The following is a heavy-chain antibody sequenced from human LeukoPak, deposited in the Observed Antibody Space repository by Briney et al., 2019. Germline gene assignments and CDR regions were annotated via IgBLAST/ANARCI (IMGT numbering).Heavy chain of an antibody. Sequence: GESLKISCKSSGYQFANYWIAWVRQMPGKGPEWMGSIYPADSDTRYSPSFQGQVTISADKSISTAYLQWSSLKASDTAMYYCSRRTRTAAGTSFDYWGQGTLVTVSS. V-gene: IGHV5-51*01. CDR2: IYPADSDT. D-gene: IGHD6-13*01. CDR3: SRRTRTAAGTSFDY. CDR1: GYQFANYW. J-gene: IGHJ4*02.